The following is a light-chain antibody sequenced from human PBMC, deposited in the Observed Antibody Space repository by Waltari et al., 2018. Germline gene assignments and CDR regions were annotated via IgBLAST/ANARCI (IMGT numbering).Light chain of an antibody. V-gene: IGLV1-51*01. CDR3: GAWDSSLSSDV. J-gene: IGLJ6*01. CDR2: DND. CDR1: RSNIGSYY. Sequence: QSVLTQPPSVSGDPGQRVTISCTGSRSNIGSYYVYWYQQFPGTAPKLLIYDNDKRPSGISDRFSGSKSGPSASLTITGLQPGDEADYYCGAWDSSLSSDVFGSGTKLTVL.